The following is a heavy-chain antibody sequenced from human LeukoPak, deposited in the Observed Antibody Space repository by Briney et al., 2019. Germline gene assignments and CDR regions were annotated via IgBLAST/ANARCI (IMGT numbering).Heavy chain of an antibody. CDR2: ISDDSSKT. CDR1: GFTFRNYA. V-gene: IGHV3-23*01. CDR3: AKEGPDYGDYRCGDYFDF. Sequence: PGGSLRLSCAASGFTFRNYAMGWVRQAPGKGLECVSAISDDSSKTSYADSVKGRFTISRDYSKNTLYLQMNSLRAEDTAVYYCAKEGPDYGDYRCGDYFDFWGQGTLVTVPS. D-gene: IGHD4-17*01. J-gene: IGHJ4*02.